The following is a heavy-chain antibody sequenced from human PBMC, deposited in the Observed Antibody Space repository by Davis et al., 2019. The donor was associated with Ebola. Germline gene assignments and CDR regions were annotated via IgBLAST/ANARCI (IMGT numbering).Heavy chain of an antibody. CDR3: ARDYYYYGMDV. CDR1: GGSISSYY. Sequence: MPSETLSLTCTVPGGSISSYYWSWIRQPPGKGLEWIGYIYYSGSTNYNPSLKSRVTISVDTSKNQFSLKLSSVTAADTAVYYCARDYYYYGMDVWGQGTTVTVSS. J-gene: IGHJ6*02. CDR2: IYYSGST. V-gene: IGHV4-59*01.